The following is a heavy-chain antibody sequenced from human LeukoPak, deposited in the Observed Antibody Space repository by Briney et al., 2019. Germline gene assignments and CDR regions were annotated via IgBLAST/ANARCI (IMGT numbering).Heavy chain of an antibody. CDR2: ISSNGDIT. D-gene: IGHD3-16*01. J-gene: IGHJ6*03. V-gene: IGHV3-64*04. CDR1: GFTFTSYA. Sequence: PGGSLRLSCSASGFTFTSYAMHWVRQAPGKGLEYVSAISSNGDITYYANSVKGRFTISRDNAKNSLYLQMNSLRAEDTAVYYCARGSYDYMDVWGKGTTVTISS. CDR3: ARGSYDYMDV.